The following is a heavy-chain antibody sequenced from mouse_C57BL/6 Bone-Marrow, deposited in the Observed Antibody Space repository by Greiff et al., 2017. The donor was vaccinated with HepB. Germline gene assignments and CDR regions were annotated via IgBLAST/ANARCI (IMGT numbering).Heavy chain of an antibody. Sequence: DVHLVESGGGLVKPGGSLKLSCAASGFTFSSYAMSWVRQTPEKRLEWVATISDGGSYTYYPDNVKGRFTISRDNAKNNLYLQMSHLKSEDTAMYYCARGGGWLLRKVDYWGQGTSVTVSS. J-gene: IGHJ4*01. V-gene: IGHV5-4*01. D-gene: IGHD2-3*01. CDR3: ARGGGWLLRKVDY. CDR1: GFTFSSYA. CDR2: ISDGGSYT.